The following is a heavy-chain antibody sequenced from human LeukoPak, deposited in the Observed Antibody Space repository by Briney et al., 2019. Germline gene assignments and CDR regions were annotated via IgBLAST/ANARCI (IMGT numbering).Heavy chain of an antibody. CDR2: IYSSGST. CDR1: GGSISSYY. J-gene: IGHJ4*02. Sequence: SETLSLTCTVSGGSISSYYWGWIRQPAGGGPEWIWRIYSSGSTNYNPSLKSRVTVSVDTSKNQFSLKLSSVTAADTAMYYCARAAKYGSGSYYSFDYWGRGTLVTVSS. D-gene: IGHD3-10*01. V-gene: IGHV4-4*07. CDR3: ARAAKYGSGSYYSFDY.